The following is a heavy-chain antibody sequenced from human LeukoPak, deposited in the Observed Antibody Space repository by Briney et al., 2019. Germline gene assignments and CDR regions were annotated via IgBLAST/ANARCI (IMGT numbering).Heavy chain of an antibody. V-gene: IGHV3-30*18. J-gene: IGHJ4*02. CDR2: ISYDGSNK. Sequence: GESLKISCAASGFTFRTYAMHWVRQAPGKGLEWVAVISYDGSNKYYAASVKCRFTISRHNSKNTLYLQVDSLRGEDTAVYYCANGPVSGSRRQPPTYWGQGTLVTVSS. CDR1: GFTFRTYA. CDR3: ANGPVSGSRRQPPTY. D-gene: IGHD4-11*01.